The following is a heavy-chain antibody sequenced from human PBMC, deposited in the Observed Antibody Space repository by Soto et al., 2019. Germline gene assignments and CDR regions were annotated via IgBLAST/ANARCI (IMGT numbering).Heavy chain of an antibody. V-gene: IGHV1-18*01. CDR1: GYSFTSYG. CDR3: ARDRDPWVPGWFDP. D-gene: IGHD7-27*01. CDR2: ISAYNGNT. J-gene: IGHJ5*02. Sequence: ASVKVSCKASGYSFTSYGISWVRQAHGQGLEWMGWISAYNGNTNYAQKLQGRVTMTTDTSTSTAYMELRSLRSDDTAVYYCARDRDPWVPGWFDPWGQGTLVTVSS.